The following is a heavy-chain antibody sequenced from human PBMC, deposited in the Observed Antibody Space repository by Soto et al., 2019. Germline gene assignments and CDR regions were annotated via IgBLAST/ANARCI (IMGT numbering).Heavy chain of an antibody. CDR1: GFTFSSYS. CDR2: ISSSSSYI. V-gene: IGHV3-21*01. Sequence: GGSLRLSCAASGFTFSSYSMNWVRQAPGKGLEWVSSISSSSSYIYYADSVKGRFTISRDNAKNSLYLQMNSLRAEDTAVYYCASDQVFIHYYGSGSYYGYGMDVWGQGTTVTVSS. J-gene: IGHJ6*02. D-gene: IGHD3-10*01. CDR3: ASDQVFIHYYGSGSYYGYGMDV.